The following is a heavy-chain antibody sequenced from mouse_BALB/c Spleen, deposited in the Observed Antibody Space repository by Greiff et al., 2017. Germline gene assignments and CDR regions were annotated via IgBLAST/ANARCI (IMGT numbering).Heavy chain of an antibody. V-gene: IGHV3-6*02. CDR3: ARRYRYDGGYFDY. CDR2: ISYDGSN. CDR1: GYSITSGYY. Sequence: EVQLVESGPGLVKPSQSLSLTCSVTGYSITSGYYWNWIRQFPGNQLEWMGYISYDGSNNYNPSLKNRISITRDTSKNQFFLKLNSVTTEDTATYYCARRYRYDGGYFDYWGQGTTLTVSS. J-gene: IGHJ2*01. D-gene: IGHD2-14*01.